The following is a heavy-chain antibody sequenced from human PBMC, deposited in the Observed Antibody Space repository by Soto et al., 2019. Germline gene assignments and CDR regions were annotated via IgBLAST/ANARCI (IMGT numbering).Heavy chain of an antibody. CDR2: VYRTGST. J-gene: IGHJ4*02. D-gene: IGHD6-13*01. Sequence: PSETLSLTCAFSGGSISTSNWWIWVRQPPGKGLEWIGEVYRTGSTTYNPSLESRLTISVDKSKNQFSLKLTSVTAADTAVYYCARARATIAAAAIFDCWGQGTLVTVSS. V-gene: IGHV4-4*02. CDR1: GGSISTSNW. CDR3: ARARATIAAAAIFDC.